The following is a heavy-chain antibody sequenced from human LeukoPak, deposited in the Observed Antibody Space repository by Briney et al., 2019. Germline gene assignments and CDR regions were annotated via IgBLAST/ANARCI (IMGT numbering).Heavy chain of an antibody. CDR2: IYYSGST. CDR1: GGSISSYY. V-gene: IGHV4-59*01. J-gene: IGHJ6*03. D-gene: IGHD3-10*01. CDR3: ARGRRGVRGALLYYYYYYMDV. Sequence: PSETLSLTCTVSGGSISSYYWSWIRQPPGKGLEWIGYIYYSGSTNYNPSLKSRVTISVDTSKNQFSLKPSSVTAADTAVYYCARGRRGVRGALLYYYYYYMDVWGKGTTVTISS.